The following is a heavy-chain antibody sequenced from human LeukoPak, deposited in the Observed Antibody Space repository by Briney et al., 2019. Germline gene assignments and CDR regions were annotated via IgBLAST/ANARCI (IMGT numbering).Heavy chain of an antibody. J-gene: IGHJ4*02. V-gene: IGHV3-48*03. Sequence: TGGSLRLSCAASGFTFSSHEMNWVRQAPGKGLEWVSYIGTSGRTIYYADSVKGRFTISRDNTKDSLFLQMNSLRVEDTAVYYCAKLDGIAGLDYWGQGTLVTVSS. D-gene: IGHD6-13*01. CDR3: AKLDGIAGLDY. CDR1: GFTFSSHE. CDR2: IGTSGRTI.